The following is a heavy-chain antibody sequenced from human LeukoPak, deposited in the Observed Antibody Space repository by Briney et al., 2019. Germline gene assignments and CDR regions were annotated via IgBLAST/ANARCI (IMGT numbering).Heavy chain of an antibody. Sequence: GESLKISCKASGYRFANYWIGWVRQMPGKGLEWMGIIYPGDSDTKYSPSFQGQVTISADKSTSTAYLQWSSLKASDTAMYYCTRRTGYPSDFDYWAQGTLVTVSS. D-gene: IGHD5-12*01. CDR1: GYRFANYW. CDR2: IYPGDSDT. J-gene: IGHJ4*02. V-gene: IGHV5-51*01. CDR3: TRRTGYPSDFDY.